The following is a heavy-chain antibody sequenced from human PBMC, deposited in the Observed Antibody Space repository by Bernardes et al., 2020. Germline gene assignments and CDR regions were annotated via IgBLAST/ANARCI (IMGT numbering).Heavy chain of an antibody. CDR3: ARSAGYCSGGSCYGVNWFDP. J-gene: IGHJ5*02. Sequence: SETLSLTCAVSGGSISSSNWWSWVRQPPGKGLEWIGEIYHSGSTNYNPSLKSRVTISVDKSKNQFSLKLSSVTAADTAVYYCARSAGYCSGGSCYGVNWFDPWGQGTLVTVSS. D-gene: IGHD2-15*01. CDR2: IYHSGST. CDR1: GGSISSSNW. V-gene: IGHV4-4*02.